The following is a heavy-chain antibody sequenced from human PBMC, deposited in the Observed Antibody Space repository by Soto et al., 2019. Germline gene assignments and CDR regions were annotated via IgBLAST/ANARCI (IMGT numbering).Heavy chain of an antibody. D-gene: IGHD3-3*01. J-gene: IGHJ5*01. Sequence: GGSLRLSCAASGFTFSSYAIHWVRQAPGKGLEWVADVSFDGSHKSYAAPVRGRFTLSRDDSKKTVYLQMNSLRAEDTALYYCAKLGDAVSGFFDFRGQGAQVTVSS. CDR3: AKLGDAVSGFFDF. V-gene: IGHV3-30*18. CDR1: GFTFSSYA. CDR2: VSFDGSHK.